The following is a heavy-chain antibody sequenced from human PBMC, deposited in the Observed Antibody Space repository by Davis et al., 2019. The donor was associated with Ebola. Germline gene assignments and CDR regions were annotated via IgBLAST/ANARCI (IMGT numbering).Heavy chain of an antibody. CDR2: IYYSGST. CDR3: ASGFGVVTSVVFDI. V-gene: IGHV4-39*01. Sequence: SETLSLTCTVSGGSISSSSYYWGWIRQPPGKGLEWFGSIYYSGSTYYNPSLKSRVTISVDTSKNQFSLKLNSMTAADTAVYCCASGFGVVTSVVFDIWGQGTMVAVSS. CDR1: GGSISSSSYY. J-gene: IGHJ3*02. D-gene: IGHD3-3*01.